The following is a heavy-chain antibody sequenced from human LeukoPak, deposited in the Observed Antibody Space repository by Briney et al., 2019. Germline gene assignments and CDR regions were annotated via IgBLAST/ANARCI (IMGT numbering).Heavy chain of an antibody. D-gene: IGHD6-25*01. CDR1: GYTFTSYG. Sequence: ASVKVSCKASGYTFTSYGISWVRQAPGQGLEWMGWISAYNGDTNYAQKLQGRVTMTTDTSTSTAYMELRSLRSDDTAVYYCARVTHYSPKRRPYFDYWGQGTLVTVSS. J-gene: IGHJ4*02. V-gene: IGHV1-18*01. CDR3: ARVTHYSPKRRPYFDY. CDR2: ISAYNGDT.